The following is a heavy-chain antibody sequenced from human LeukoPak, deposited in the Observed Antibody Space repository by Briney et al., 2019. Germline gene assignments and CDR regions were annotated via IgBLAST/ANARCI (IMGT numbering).Heavy chain of an antibody. Sequence: SVKVSCKASGGTFSSYAISWVRQAPGQGLEWMGRIIPIFGTANYAQKFQSRVTITTDESTSTAYMELSSLRSEDSVVDCCARDLGGTMSAYYFVYWGEGTLVTVSS. CDR3: ARDLGGTMSAYYFVY. D-gene: IGHD3-3*01. CDR1: GGTFSSYA. CDR2: IIPIFGTA. J-gene: IGHJ4*02. V-gene: IGHV1-69*05.